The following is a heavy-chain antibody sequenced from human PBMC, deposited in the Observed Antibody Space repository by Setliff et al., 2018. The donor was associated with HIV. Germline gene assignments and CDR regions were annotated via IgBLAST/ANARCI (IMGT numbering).Heavy chain of an antibody. CDR2: INTDNGVT. CDR1: GYTFIDYY. CDR3: ARSIDMHYDFWSAYDY. J-gene: IGHJ4*02. D-gene: IGHD3-3*01. Sequence: GASVKVSCKASGYTFIDYYVHWVRQAPGQGLEWMGWINTDNGVTEYAQKSQGRVAMTRDTSVSTTYMELNRLEFDDTAVYYCARSIDMHYDFWSAYDYWGQGALVTV. V-gene: IGHV1-2*02.